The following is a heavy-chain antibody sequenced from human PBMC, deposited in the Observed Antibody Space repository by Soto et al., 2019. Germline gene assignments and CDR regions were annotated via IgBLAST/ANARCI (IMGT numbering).Heavy chain of an antibody. J-gene: IGHJ4*02. CDR2: ISFDGSTK. CDR3: ARARGIAVAADY. D-gene: IGHD6-19*01. CDR1: GFTFGSYA. V-gene: IGHV3-30-3*01. Sequence: QVQLVESGGTVVQPGRSLRLSCAASGFTFGSYAMHWVRQAPGKGLEWVAVISFDGSTKYYADSVKGRFTISRDNSKNTLYLQMNSLRAEDTAVYDCARARGIAVAADYWGQGTLVTVSS.